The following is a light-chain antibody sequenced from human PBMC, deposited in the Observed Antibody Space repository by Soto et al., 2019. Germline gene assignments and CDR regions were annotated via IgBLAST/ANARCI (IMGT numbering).Light chain of an antibody. V-gene: IGLV2-14*03. Sequence: QSALTQPASVSGSPGQSITISCTGTSSDVGGYNYVSWYQQHPGKAPKFMIYDVSSRPSGVSNRFSGSKSGNTASLTISGLQAEDDADYYCSSYTTSNTRQLVFGTVTKVTVL. CDR1: SSDVGGYNY. J-gene: IGLJ1*01. CDR2: DVS. CDR3: SSYTTSNTRQLV.